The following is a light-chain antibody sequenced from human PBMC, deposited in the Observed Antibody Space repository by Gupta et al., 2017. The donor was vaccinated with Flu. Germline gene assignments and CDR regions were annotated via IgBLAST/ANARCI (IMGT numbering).Light chain of an antibody. J-gene: IGLJ2*01. CDR1: SSNNGINY. CDR3: GSWDTRLSAVV. CDR2: EDN. V-gene: IGLV1-51*02. Sequence: SSSNNGINYVSWYQQFPGTAPNLLIYEDNKRPSGIPDRFSGSKSGTSATLGITGLQTGDEADYYCGSWDTRLSAVVFGGGTKLTVL.